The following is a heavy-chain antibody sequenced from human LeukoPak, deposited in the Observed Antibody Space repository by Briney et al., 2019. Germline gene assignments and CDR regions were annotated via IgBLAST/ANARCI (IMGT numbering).Heavy chain of an antibody. CDR2: IKEDGSVK. V-gene: IGHV3-7*01. Sequence: GGSLRLSCAASGYTFSTYWMSWVRQAPGKGRGRGAQIKEDGSVKYYVDSVRGRFSISRDNAKNSLYLQMNSLRAEDSAVYCCVRDGSSEEGRAFDIWGQGTMVAVSS. CDR1: GYTFSTYW. CDR3: VRDGSSEEGRAFDI. J-gene: IGHJ3*02. D-gene: IGHD1-26*01.